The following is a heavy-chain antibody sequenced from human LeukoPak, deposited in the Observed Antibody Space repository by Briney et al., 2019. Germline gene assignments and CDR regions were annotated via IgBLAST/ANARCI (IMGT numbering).Heavy chain of an antibody. CDR2: IYYSGST. Sequence: MTSETLSLTCTVSGGSISSYYWSWIRQPPGKGLEWIGYIYYSGSTNYNPSLKSRVTISVDTSKNQFSLKLSSVTAADTAVYYCARDGYSSSSYFDYWGQGTLVTVSS. D-gene: IGHD6-6*01. J-gene: IGHJ4*02. CDR1: GGSISSYY. V-gene: IGHV4-59*01. CDR3: ARDGYSSSSYFDY.